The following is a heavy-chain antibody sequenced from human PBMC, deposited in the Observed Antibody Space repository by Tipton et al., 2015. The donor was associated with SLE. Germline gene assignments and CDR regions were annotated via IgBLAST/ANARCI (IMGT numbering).Heavy chain of an antibody. D-gene: IGHD2-2*01. J-gene: IGHJ4*02. CDR3: AREGGKGYAVARVNYFDY. CDR1: GFTFSSYA. Sequence: SLRLSCAASGFTFSSYAMHWVRQAPGKGLEGVAVISYDGSNKYYADSVKGRFTLSRDNAKNSLYLQMNSLRAEDTAVYYCAREGGKGYAVARVNYFDYWGQGTLVTVSS. V-gene: IGHV3-30*04. CDR2: ISYDGSNK.